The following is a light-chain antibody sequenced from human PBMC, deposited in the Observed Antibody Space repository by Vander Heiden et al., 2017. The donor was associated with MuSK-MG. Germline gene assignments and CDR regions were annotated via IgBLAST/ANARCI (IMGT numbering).Light chain of an antibody. V-gene: IGKV3-20*01. CDR3: QQDGSSPLT. CDR2: GAS. Sequence: EIVLTQSPGTLSLSPGERATLSCRASQSVSSSYLAWYQQKPGQAPRLFIYGASSRATGIPDRFSGSGSATDFTLTISRLEPEDFAVYYCQQDGSSPLTFGGGTKVEI. J-gene: IGKJ4*01. CDR1: QSVSSSY.